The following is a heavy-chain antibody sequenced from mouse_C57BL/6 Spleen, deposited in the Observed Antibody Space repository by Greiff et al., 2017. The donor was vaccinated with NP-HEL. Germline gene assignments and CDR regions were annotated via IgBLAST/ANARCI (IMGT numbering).Heavy chain of an antibody. J-gene: IGHJ4*01. CDR2: IDPSDSET. D-gene: IGHD1-1*01. V-gene: IGHV1-52*01. CDR3: ARVGVRDAMDY. CDR1: GYTFTSYW. Sequence: VQLQQPGAELVRPGSSVKLSCKASGYTFTSYWMHWVKQRPIQGLEWIGNIDPSDSETHYNQKFKDKATLTVDKSSSTAYMQLSSLTSEDSAVYYCARVGVRDAMDYWGQGTSVTVSS.